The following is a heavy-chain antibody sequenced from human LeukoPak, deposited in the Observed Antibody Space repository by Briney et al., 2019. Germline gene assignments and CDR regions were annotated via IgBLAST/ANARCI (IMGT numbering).Heavy chain of an antibody. J-gene: IGHJ4*02. CDR3: ARIPGYSSSWYDY. CDR1: GGSFSGYY. CDR2: INHSGST. D-gene: IGHD6-13*01. V-gene: IGHV4-34*01. Sequence: PSETLSLTRAVYGGSFSGYYWSWIRQPPGKGLEWIGEINHSGSTNYNPSLKSRVTISVDTSKNQFSLKLSSVTAADTAVYYCARIPGYSSSWYDYWGQGTLVTVSS.